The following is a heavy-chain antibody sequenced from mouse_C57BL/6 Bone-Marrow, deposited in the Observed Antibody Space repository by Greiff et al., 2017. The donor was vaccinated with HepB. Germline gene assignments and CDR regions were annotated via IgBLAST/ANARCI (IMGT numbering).Heavy chain of an antibody. V-gene: IGHV5-6*02. Sequence: DVKLVESGGDLVKPGGSLKLSCAASGFTFSSYGMSWVRQTPDKRLEWVATISSGGSYTYYPDSVKGRFTISRDNAKNTLYLQMSSRKSEDTAMYYCARPYRGVYYAMDYWGQGTSGTGSS. J-gene: IGHJ4*01. CDR1: GFTFSSYG. CDR3: ARPYRGVYYAMDY. CDR2: ISSGGSYT. D-gene: IGHD2-10*01.